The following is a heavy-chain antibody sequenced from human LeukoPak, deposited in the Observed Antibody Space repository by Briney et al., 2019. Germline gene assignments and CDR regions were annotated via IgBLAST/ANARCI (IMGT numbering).Heavy chain of an antibody. CDR2: IYSGGST. CDR1: GFSFSTYT. CDR3: ASEAIWFGELDWFDP. V-gene: IGHV3-66*02. J-gene: IGHJ5*02. Sequence: PGGSLRLSCAASGFSFSTYTMAWVRQAPGKGLEWVSVIYSGGSTYYADSVKGRFTISRDNSKNTLYLQMNSLRAEDTAVYYCASEAIWFGELDWFDPWGQGTLVIVSS. D-gene: IGHD3-10*01.